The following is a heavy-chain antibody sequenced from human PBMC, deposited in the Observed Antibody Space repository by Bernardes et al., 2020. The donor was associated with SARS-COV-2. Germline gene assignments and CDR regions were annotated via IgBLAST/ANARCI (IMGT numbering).Heavy chain of an antibody. D-gene: IGHD3-22*01. CDR3: AKRAYHYDSNGYYNDAFDI. J-gene: IGHJ3*02. V-gene: IGHV3-23*01. CDR2: ILADGGRA. CDR1: RFTFNSYA. Sequence: GGSLRLSRAASRFTFNSYAMNWVRQAPGKGLEWVSTILADGGRAYYADSVKGRFTISRDNSKNTLYLQMNSLRAEDTAVYYCAKRAYHYDSNGYYNDAFDIWGRGTQVTVSS.